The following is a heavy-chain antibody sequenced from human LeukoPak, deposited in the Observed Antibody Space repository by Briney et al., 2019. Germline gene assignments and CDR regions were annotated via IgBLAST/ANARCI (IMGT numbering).Heavy chain of an antibody. J-gene: IGHJ4*02. D-gene: IGHD3-10*01. CDR3: ARDQGSYFDY. V-gene: IGHV3-48*03. CDR1: GFTFSSYE. CDR2: ISSSGSTI. Sequence: GGSLRLSCAASGFTFSSYEMNWFRQAPGKGLEWVSYISSSGSTIYYADSVKGRFTISRDNAKNSLYLQMNSLRAEDTAVYYCARDQGSYFDYWGQGTLVTVSS.